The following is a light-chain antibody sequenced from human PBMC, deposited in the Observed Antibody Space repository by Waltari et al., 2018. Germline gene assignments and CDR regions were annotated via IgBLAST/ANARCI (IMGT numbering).Light chain of an antibody. V-gene: IGLV2-8*01. CDR1: SSDIDDYRF. CDR3: CSYAGTNNFYV. J-gene: IGLJ1*01. Sequence: QSALTQPPPASGSPPEALTISCTATSSDIDDYRFVSSYQQHPGKAPKLMIYEVIKRPAGVPDRFSGSKSGNTASLTVSGLQAEDEADYYCCSYAGTNNFYVFGTGTKVTVL. CDR2: EVI.